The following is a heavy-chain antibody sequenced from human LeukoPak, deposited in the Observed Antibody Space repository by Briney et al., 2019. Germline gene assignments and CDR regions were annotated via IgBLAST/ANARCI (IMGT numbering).Heavy chain of an antibody. CDR2: ISSSSSYI. D-gene: IGHD2-2*02. CDR3: ARVSCSSTSCYTIDY. CDR1: GFTFSSYS. J-gene: IGHJ4*02. V-gene: IGHV3-21*01. Sequence: SGGSLRLSCAASGFTFSSYSMNWVRQAPGKGLEWVSSISSSSSYIYYADSVKGRFTISRDNAKNSLYLQMNSLRADDTAVYYCARVSCSSTSCYTIDYWGQGTLVTVSS.